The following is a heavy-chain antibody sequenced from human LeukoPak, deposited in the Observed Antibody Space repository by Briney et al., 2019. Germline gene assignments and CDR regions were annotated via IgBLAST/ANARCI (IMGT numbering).Heavy chain of an antibody. J-gene: IGHJ6*04. CDR2: IYHSGST. CDR3: ARWDSLVRGSYARDF. Sequence: SETLSLTCAVSGYSISSGYYWGWIRQPPGKGLEWIGSIYHSGSTNYNPPLKRRVTILLDKSKNQFSLNLTSVTAADTALYYCARWDSLVRGSYARDFWGKGPRSPSPQ. D-gene: IGHD3-10*01. V-gene: IGHV4-38-2*01. CDR1: GYSISSGYY.